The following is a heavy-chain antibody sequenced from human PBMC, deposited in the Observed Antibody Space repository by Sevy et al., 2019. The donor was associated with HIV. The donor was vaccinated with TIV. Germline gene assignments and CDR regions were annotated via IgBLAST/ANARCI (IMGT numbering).Heavy chain of an antibody. CDR2: ISGSGGST. J-gene: IGHJ4*02. D-gene: IGHD5-12*01. Sequence: GGSLRLSCAASGFTFSSYAMSWVRQAPGKGLEWVSAISGSGGSTYYEDSMKGRFTISRDNSKNTLYLQMNSLRAEDTAVYYGAKVRIVATIVSEFDYWGQGTLVTVSS. V-gene: IGHV3-23*01. CDR3: AKVRIVATIVSEFDY. CDR1: GFTFSSYA.